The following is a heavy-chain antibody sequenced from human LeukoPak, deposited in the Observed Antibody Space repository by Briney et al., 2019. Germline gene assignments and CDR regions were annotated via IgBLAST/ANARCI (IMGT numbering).Heavy chain of an antibody. CDR1: GFAVTSDY. CDR3: VVGINYDY. CDR2: IYTSGSA. J-gene: IGHJ4*02. V-gene: IGHV3-53*01. D-gene: IGHD3-10*01. Sequence: GGSLRLSCAASGFAVTSDYMGWFRQTPVRGLEWLSVIYTSGSAFYADSVKGRFTISRGESKNTVYLQMNALRVDDTAVYYCVVGINYDYWGQGSLVTVAS.